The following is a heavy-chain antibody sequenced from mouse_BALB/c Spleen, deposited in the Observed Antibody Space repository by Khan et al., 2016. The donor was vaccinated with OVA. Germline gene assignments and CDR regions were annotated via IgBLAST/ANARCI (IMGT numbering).Heavy chain of an antibody. V-gene: IGHV3-2*02. CDR3: SRRTTATFDAMDY. CDR2: ISYRGTT. D-gene: IGHD1-2*01. CDR1: GYSITSDCA. Sequence: EVQLQESGPGLVKPSQSLSLTCTVTGYSITSDCAWTWIRQFPGNRLEFMGYISYRGTTFYNPSLKSRISITRDTSKNQFFLQLSSVTTEDTATYYCSRRTTATFDAMDYLGQGTSVTVSS. J-gene: IGHJ4*01.